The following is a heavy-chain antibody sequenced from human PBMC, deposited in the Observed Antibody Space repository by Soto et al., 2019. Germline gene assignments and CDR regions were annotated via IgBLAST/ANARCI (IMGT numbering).Heavy chain of an antibody. CDR2: ISYDGSNK. J-gene: IGHJ6*02. CDR3: AKESRGSAPKRYYGMDV. CDR1: GFTFSSYG. D-gene: IGHD3-10*01. Sequence: QVQLVESGGGVVQPGRSLRLSCAASGFTFSSYGMHWVRQAPGKGLEWVAVISYDGSNKYYADSVKGRFTISRDNSKNTLYLQMNILGAEDTAVYYCAKESRGSAPKRYYGMDVWGQGTTVTVSS. V-gene: IGHV3-30*18.